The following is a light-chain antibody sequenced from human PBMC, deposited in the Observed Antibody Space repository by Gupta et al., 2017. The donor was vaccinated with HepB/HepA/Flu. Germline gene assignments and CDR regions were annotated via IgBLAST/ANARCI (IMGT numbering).Light chain of an antibody. CDR1: NIGSKS. CDR2: YDS. CDR3: QVWDSSSDHPYV. Sequence: SYVLPQPPSVSVAPRTTASITWGGNNIGSKSVHWYQQKPGQAPVLVIYYDSDRPPGIPERFSGSNSGNTATLTISRVEAGDEADDYCQVWDSSSDHPYVFGTGTKVTVL. V-gene: IGLV3-21*04. J-gene: IGLJ1*01.